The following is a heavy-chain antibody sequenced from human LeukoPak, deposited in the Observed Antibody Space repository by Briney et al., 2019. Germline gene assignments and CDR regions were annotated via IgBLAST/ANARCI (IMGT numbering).Heavy chain of an antibody. Sequence: GGSLRLSCAASGFTFSSYAMSWVRQAPGKGLEWVSAISGSGGSTYYADSVKGRFTISRDNSKNTLYLQMNSLRAEDTAVYYCAKTLGEPVIAAPRTGFDYWGQGTLVTVSS. CDR1: GFTFSSYA. D-gene: IGHD6-6*01. CDR3: AKTLGEPVIAAPRTGFDY. CDR2: ISGSGGST. J-gene: IGHJ4*02. V-gene: IGHV3-23*01.